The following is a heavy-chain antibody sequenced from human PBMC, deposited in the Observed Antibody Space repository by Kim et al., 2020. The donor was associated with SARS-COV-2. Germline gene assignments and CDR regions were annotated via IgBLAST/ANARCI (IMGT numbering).Heavy chain of an antibody. CDR1: GFTFSSYS. CDR3: ARARWDTAMAPADY. Sequence: GGSLRLSCAASGFTFSSYSMNWVRQAPGKGLEWVSYISSSSSTIYYADSVKGRFTISRDNAKNSLYLQMNSLRDEDTAVYYCARARWDTAMAPADYWGQGTLVTVSS. J-gene: IGHJ4*02. D-gene: IGHD5-18*01. V-gene: IGHV3-48*02. CDR2: ISSSSSTI.